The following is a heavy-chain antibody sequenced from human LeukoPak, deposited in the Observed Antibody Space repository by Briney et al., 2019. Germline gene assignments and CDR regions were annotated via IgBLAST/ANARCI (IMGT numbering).Heavy chain of an antibody. V-gene: IGHV3-53*01. CDR2: IYSGGST. CDR3: AKASLPLGYCSGGSCYTFDY. J-gene: IGHJ4*02. D-gene: IGHD2-15*01. Sequence: GGSLRLSCAASGFTVSSNYMSWVRQAPGKGLEWVSVIYSGGSTYYADSVKGRFTISRDNSKNTLYLQMNSLRAEDTAVYYCAKASLPLGYCSGGSCYTFDYWGQGTLVTVSS. CDR1: GFTVSSNY.